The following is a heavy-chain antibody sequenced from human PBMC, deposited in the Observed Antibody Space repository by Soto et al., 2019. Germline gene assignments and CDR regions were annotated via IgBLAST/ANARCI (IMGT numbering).Heavy chain of an antibody. CDR2: IYYSGST. CDR3: ARHEGSGWYDY. CDR1: GGSISSYY. D-gene: IGHD6-19*01. J-gene: IGHJ4*02. V-gene: IGHV4-59*08. Sequence: QVQLQESGPGLVKPSETLSLTCTVSGGSISSYYWSWIRQPPGKGLEWIGYIYYSGSTNYNPSLQSRVTISVDTSKNQFSLKLSSVTAADTAVYYCARHEGSGWYDYWGQGTLVTVSS.